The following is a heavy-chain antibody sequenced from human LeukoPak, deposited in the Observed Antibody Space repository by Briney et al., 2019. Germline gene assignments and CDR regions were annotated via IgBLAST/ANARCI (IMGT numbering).Heavy chain of an antibody. CDR2: ISSSSSYI. V-gene: IGHV3-21*01. Sequence: GGSLRLSCAASGFTFSSYIMNWVRQAPGKGLEWVSSISSSSSYIYYADSVKGRFTISRDNAKNSLYLQMNSLRAEDTAVYYCAREGHVGDFDYWGQGTLVTVSS. CDR1: GFTFSSYI. J-gene: IGHJ4*02. CDR3: AREGHVGDFDY. D-gene: IGHD3-16*01.